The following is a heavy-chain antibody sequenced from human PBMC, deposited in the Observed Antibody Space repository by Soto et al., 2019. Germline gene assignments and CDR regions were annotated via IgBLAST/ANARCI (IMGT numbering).Heavy chain of an antibody. CDR1: GGSISSSNW. D-gene: IGHD2-15*01. CDR2: MYHSGRT. CDR3: ARRYCTGGSCYRPFDY. V-gene: IGHV4-4*02. Sequence: QVQLQESGPGLVKPSGTLSLTCVVSGGSISSSNWWSWVRQPPGKGLEWIGEMYHSGRTNYNPSLESRVTISVDKSKHQFSLKLTSVTAADTALYYCARRYCTGGSCYRPFDYWGQGTLVTVSS. J-gene: IGHJ4*02.